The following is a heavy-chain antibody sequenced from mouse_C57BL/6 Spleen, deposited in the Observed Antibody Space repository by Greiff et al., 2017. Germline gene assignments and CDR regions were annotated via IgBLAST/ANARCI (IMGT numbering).Heavy chain of an antibody. D-gene: IGHD1-1*01. J-gene: IGHJ1*03. CDR1: GYTFTSYW. CDR3: APLYYGSSYGYFDV. Sequence: QVQLQQPGAELVKPGASVKLSCKASGYTFTSYWMHWVKQRPGRGLEWIGRIDPNSGGTKYNEKFKSKATLSVDKPSSTAYMQLSSLTSEDSAVYYWAPLYYGSSYGYFDVWGTGTTVTVSS. V-gene: IGHV1-72*01. CDR2: IDPNSGGT.